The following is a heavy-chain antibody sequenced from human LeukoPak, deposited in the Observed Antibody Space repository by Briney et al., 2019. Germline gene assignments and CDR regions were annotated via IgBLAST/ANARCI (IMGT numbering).Heavy chain of an antibody. CDR2: ISYDGSNK. V-gene: IGHV3-30-3*01. J-gene: IGHJ3*02. CDR1: GFTFSSYA. Sequence: GGSLRLSCAASGFTFSSYAMHWVRQAPGKGLECVAVISYDGSNKYYADSVKGRFTISRDNSKNTLYLQMNSLRAEDTAVYYCARDPTRGYYDSSGYLGGAFDIWGQGTMVTVSS. D-gene: IGHD3-22*01. CDR3: ARDPTRGYYDSSGYLGGAFDI.